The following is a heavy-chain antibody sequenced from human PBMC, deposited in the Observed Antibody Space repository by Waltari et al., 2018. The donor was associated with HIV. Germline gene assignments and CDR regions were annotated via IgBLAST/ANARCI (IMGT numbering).Heavy chain of an antibody. CDR2: IKQDGSER. CDR3: ARAPHTVTTLFDY. D-gene: IGHD4-17*01. CDR1: GFTFSSYW. V-gene: IGHV3-7*04. J-gene: IGHJ4*02. Sequence: EVHLVESGGGLVQPGGSLRLSCAASGFTFSSYWMTWVRQAPGKGLEWVANIKQDGSERYYVDSVKGRFTISRDNAKNSLYLQMNSLRAEDTAVYYCARAPHTVTTLFDYWGQGTLVTVSS.